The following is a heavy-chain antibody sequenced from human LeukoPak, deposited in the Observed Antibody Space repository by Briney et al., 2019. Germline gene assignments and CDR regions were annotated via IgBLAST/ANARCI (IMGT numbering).Heavy chain of an antibody. Sequence: SETLSLTCAVYGGSFNGYYWSWIRQPPGKGLEWIGEINHSGSTNYNPSLKSRVTISVDTSKNQFSLKLSSVTAADTAVYYCARGRYCSSTSCYYYYYYGMDVWGQGTTVTVSS. CDR3: ARGRYCSSTSCYYYYYYGMDV. D-gene: IGHD2-2*01. V-gene: IGHV4-34*01. CDR1: GGSFNGYY. J-gene: IGHJ6*02. CDR2: INHSGST.